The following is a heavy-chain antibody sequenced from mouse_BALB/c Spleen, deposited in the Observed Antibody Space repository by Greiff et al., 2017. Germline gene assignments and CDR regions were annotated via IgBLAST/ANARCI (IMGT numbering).Heavy chain of an antibody. D-gene: IGHD1-1*01. V-gene: IGHV2-4-1*01. CDR2: IWSGGST. CDR1: GFSLTSYG. CDR3: AREDYYGPAIAY. J-gene: IGHJ3*01. Sequence: QVQLQQSGPGLVQPSQSLSITCTVSGFSLTSYGVHWVRQSPGKGLEWLGVIWSGGSTNYNSALMSRLSISKDNSKSQVFLKMNSLQTDDTAMYYCAREDYYGPAIAYWGQGTLVTVSA.